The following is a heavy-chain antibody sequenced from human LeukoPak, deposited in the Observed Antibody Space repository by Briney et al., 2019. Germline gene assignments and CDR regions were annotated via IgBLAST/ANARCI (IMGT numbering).Heavy chain of an antibody. CDR1: RFTFSSYA. Sequence: GGTLRLSCAASRFTFSSYAMSWVRQAPGQGLEWVAAISGSGGGTYYADSVKGRFTISRDNSKNTLYLQMNSLRAEDTAVYYCAKGDYFGSGSYQDYWGQGTLVTVSS. V-gene: IGHV3-23*01. CDR3: AKGDYFGSGSYQDY. CDR2: ISGSGGGT. J-gene: IGHJ4*02. D-gene: IGHD3-10*01.